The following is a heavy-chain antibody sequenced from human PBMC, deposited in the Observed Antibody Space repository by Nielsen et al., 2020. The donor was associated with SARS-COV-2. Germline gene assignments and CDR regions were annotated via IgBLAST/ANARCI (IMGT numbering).Heavy chain of an antibody. CDR3: ANDFGDCGSSTCRPK. V-gene: IGHV3-23*01. CDR2: ISGSGGRT. D-gene: IGHD2-2*01. J-gene: IGHJ4*02. Sequence: GGSLRLSCTASGFIFSSYAMSWVRQAPGKGLEWVSAISGSGGRTYYADSVKGRFTISRDKSKNTLYVLMNSLRAEDTAVYYCANDFGDCGSSTCRPKWGQGSRITVSS. CDR1: GFIFSSYA.